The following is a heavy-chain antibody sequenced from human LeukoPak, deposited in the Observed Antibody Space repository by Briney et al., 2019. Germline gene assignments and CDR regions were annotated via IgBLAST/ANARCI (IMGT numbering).Heavy chain of an antibody. J-gene: IGHJ3*02. CDR1: GGSISSGGYY. CDR2: IYYSGST. CDR3: ARDLSYCGGDCYSEISAFDI. Sequence: SETLSLTCTVSGGSISSGGYYWSWIRQHPGKGLEWIGYIYYSGSTYYNPSLKSRVTISVDTSKNQFSLKPSSVTAADTAVYYCARDLSYCGGDCYSEISAFDIWGQGTMVTVSS. V-gene: IGHV4-31*03. D-gene: IGHD2-21*02.